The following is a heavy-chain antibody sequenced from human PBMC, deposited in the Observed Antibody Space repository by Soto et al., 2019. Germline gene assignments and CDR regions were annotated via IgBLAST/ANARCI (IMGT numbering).Heavy chain of an antibody. Sequence: SETLSVTCTVSCGSISSSSYYWGWIRQPPGKGLEWIGSIYYSGSTYYNPSLKSRVTISVDTSKNQFSLKLSSVTAADTAVYYCARRGSWSLYYYYMDVWGKGTTVT. CDR2: IYYSGST. V-gene: IGHV4-39*01. J-gene: IGHJ6*03. CDR3: ARRGSWSLYYYYMDV. CDR1: CGSISSSSYY. D-gene: IGHD6-13*01.